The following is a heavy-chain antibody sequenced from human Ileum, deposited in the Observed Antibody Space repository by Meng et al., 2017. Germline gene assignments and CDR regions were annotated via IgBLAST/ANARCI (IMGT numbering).Heavy chain of an antibody. J-gene: IGHJ4*02. Sequence: GHLKAWVQRLGKPSGPLSLPFAVSGDSISSRDWWSWVRQPPGKGLEWIGEISQESGRTNYNPSLKSRVTISLDKSKNQFSLNLNSVTAADTAVYYCVRNEGYSLGDWGQGTLVTVSS. CDR2: ISQESGRT. V-gene: IGHV4-4*02. D-gene: IGHD2-21*01. CDR3: VRNEGYSLGD. CDR1: GDSISSRDW.